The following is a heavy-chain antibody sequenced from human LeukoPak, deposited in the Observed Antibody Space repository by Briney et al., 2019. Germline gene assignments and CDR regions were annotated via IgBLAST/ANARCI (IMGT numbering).Heavy chain of an antibody. CDR1: GFTFSGYG. D-gene: IGHD1-26*01. CDR3: AKTRGTYYAYYYYMDV. CDR2: ISYDGSNR. V-gene: IGHV3-30*18. Sequence: QTGGSLRLSCAASGFTFSGYGMHWVRQAPGKGLEWVATISYDGSNRYYVDSVKGRFTISRDNSKNTLYLQMDSLRAEDTAVYYCAKTRGTYYAYYYYMDVWGKGTTVTVSS. J-gene: IGHJ6*03.